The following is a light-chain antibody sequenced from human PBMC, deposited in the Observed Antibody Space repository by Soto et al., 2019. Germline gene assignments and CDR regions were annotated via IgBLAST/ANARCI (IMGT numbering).Light chain of an antibody. CDR2: GAS. V-gene: IGKV3-20*01. J-gene: IGKJ3*01. Sequence: EIVLTQSPGTLSLSPGERATLSCRASQSVSSSYLAWYQQKPGQAPRLLIYGASSRATGIPDRFSGSGSGTDFTLTISRLEPEDFAVYYCQHYDGPNYDGSSSLVTFGPGTKVDIK. CDR1: QSVSSSY. CDR3: QHYDGPNYDGSSSLVT.